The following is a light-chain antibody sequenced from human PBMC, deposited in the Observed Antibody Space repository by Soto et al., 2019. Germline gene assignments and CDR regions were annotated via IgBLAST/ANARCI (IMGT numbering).Light chain of an antibody. V-gene: IGKV1-5*01. J-gene: IGKJ4*01. CDR3: QQYYSYSPLT. Sequence: DIQMTQSPSTRSASVVDIVTTTGLASQSISSWLAWYQQKPGKAPKLLIYDASSLESGVPSRFSGSGSGTEFTLTISSLQPDDFTTYYCQQYYSYSPLTFGGGTKVDIK. CDR2: DAS. CDR1: QSISSW.